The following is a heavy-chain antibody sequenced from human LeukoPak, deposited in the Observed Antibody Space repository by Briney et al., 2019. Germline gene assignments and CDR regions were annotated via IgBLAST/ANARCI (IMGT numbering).Heavy chain of an antibody. CDR3: ARLWGLQHKYANRDDYIPGIIDY. D-gene: IGHD5-24*01. J-gene: IGHJ4*02. CDR1: GYSFTSYW. Sequence: GESLKISCKGSGYSFTSYWIGWVRQMPGKGLEWMGIIYPGDSDTRYSPSSQGQVTLSADKSISTAYLQWSSLKASDTAMYYCARLWGLQHKYANRDDYIPGIIDYWGQGTLVTVSS. V-gene: IGHV5-51*01. CDR2: IYPGDSDT.